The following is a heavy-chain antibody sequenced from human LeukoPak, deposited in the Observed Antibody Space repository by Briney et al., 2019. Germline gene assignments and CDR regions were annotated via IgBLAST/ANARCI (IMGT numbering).Heavy chain of an antibody. D-gene: IGHD6-19*01. J-gene: IGHJ4*02. Sequence: SETLSLTCTVSGGSISGYYWNWIRQPPGKGLEWIGHFYTSGTTHYTPSLKGRITMSVDTSKNQFSLRLISVTAADTAVYYCARSTGWSSDLLDYWGQGAPVTVSS. CDR2: FYTSGTT. CDR1: GGSISGYY. V-gene: IGHV4-4*07. CDR3: ARSTGWSSDLLDY.